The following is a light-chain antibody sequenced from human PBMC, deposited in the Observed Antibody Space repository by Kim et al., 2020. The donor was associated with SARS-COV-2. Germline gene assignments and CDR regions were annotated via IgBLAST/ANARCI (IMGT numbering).Light chain of an antibody. CDR2: AAS. Sequence: DIQMTQYPSSLSASVGDRVTITCRASQSIGSYVHWYQQRPGEAPKFLIYAASRLQSGVPSRFSGSGSGTHFTLTISSLQPEDFATYYCQQTYSNPPITFVGGTKVDIK. CDR3: QQTYSNPPIT. CDR1: QSIGSY. V-gene: IGKV1-39*01. J-gene: IGKJ4*01.